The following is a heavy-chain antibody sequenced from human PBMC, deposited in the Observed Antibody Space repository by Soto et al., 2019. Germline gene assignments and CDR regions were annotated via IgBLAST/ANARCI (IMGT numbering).Heavy chain of an antibody. D-gene: IGHD3-22*01. J-gene: IGHJ3*02. CDR3: ARVYAYYDSSGYRRDDAFDI. CDR1: GYTFTSYG. CDR2: ISAYNGNT. V-gene: IGHV1-18*01. Sequence: ASVKVSCKASGYTFTSYGISWVRQAPGQGLEWMGWISAYNGNTNYAQKLQGRVTMTTDTSTSTAYMELRSLRSDDKAVYYCARVYAYYDSSGYRRDDAFDIWGQGTMVTVSS.